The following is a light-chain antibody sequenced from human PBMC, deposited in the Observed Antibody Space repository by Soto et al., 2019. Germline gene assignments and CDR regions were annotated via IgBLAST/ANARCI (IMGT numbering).Light chain of an antibody. CDR2: RNN. Sequence: QSVLTQPPSASGTPGQRVTISCSGSSSNIGSNYVYWYQQLAGTAPKLLIYRNNQRPSGVPDRFSGSKSGTSASLAISGLRSEDGADYYCAAWDDSLSALYVFGTGTKGTVL. CDR3: AAWDDSLSALYV. V-gene: IGLV1-47*01. CDR1: SSNIGSNY. J-gene: IGLJ1*01.